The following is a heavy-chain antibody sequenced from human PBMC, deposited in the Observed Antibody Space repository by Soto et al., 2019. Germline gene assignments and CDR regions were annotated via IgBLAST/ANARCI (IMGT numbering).Heavy chain of an antibody. CDR1: GGTFSSYA. CDR3: ARGEILAAAGTRGGYNWFDP. D-gene: IGHD6-13*01. CDR2: IIPIFGTA. Sequence: ASVKVSCKASGGTFSSYAISWVRQAPGQGLEWMGGIIPIFGTANYAQKFQGRVTITADESTSTAYMELSSLRSEDTAVYYCARGEILAAAGTRGGYNWFDPWGQGTLVTVSS. V-gene: IGHV1-69*13. J-gene: IGHJ5*02.